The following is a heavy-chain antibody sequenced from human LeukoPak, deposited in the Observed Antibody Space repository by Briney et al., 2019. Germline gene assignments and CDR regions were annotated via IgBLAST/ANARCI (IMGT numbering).Heavy chain of an antibody. CDR3: ARLYYYGSGSYGGPLDY. CDR2: IDPSDSYT. D-gene: IGHD3-10*01. V-gene: IGHV5-10-1*01. CDR1: GYHFTSYW. Sequence: TGASLRISCKGSGYHFTSYWISWVRQMPGKGLEWMGRIDPSDSYTNYSPSFQGHVTISADKSISTAYLQWSSLKASDTAMYYCARLYYYGSGSYGGPLDYWGQGTLVTVSS. J-gene: IGHJ4*02.